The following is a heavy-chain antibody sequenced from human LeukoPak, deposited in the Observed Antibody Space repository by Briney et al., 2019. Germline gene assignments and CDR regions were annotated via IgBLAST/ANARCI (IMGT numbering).Heavy chain of an antibody. CDR3: ARDPAPVVAHYYGSGSLYDGMDV. V-gene: IGHV1-46*01. Sequence: ASVKVSCKASGYTFTSYYMHWGRQAPGQGLEWMGIINPSGGSTSYAQKFQGRVTMTRYTSTSTVYMELSSLRSEDTAVYYCARDPAPVVAHYYGSGSLYDGMDVGGQGTTVTVS. CDR1: GYTFTSYY. CDR2: INPSGGST. D-gene: IGHD3-10*01. J-gene: IGHJ6*02.